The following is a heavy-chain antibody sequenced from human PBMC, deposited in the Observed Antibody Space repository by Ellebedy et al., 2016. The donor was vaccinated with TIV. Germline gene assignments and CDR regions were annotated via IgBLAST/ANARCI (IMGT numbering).Heavy chain of an antibody. D-gene: IGHD1-7*01. CDR2: IIPILGIA. V-gene: IGHV1-69*04. CDR3: ARERVRTGTMAGYFDY. Sequence: ASVKVSCKASGYTFTGYYMHWVRQAPGQGLEWMGRIIPILGIANYAQKFQGRVTITADKSTSTAYMELSSLRSEDTAVYYCARERVRTGTMAGYFDYWGQGTLDTVSS. J-gene: IGHJ4*02. CDR1: GYTFTGYY.